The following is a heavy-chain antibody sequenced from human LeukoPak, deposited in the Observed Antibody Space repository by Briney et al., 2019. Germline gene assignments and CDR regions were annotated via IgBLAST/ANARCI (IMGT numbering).Heavy chain of an antibody. CDR3: ARGKWGATIDY. D-gene: IGHD1-26*01. V-gene: IGHV3-48*01. Sequence: GGSLRLSCAASGFTFSSYSMNWVRQAPGKGLEWVSYISSSSSTIYYADSVKGRFTISRDNAKNSLYLQMNSLRAEDTAVYYCARGKWGATIDYWGQGTLVTVSS. CDR1: GFTFSSYS. CDR2: ISSSSSTI. J-gene: IGHJ4*02.